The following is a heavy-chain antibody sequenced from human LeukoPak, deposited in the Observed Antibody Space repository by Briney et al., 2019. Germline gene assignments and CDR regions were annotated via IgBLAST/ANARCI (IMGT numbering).Heavy chain of an antibody. Sequence: GGTLRLSCAASGLTGSHNYVSWVRQAPGKGLEWVSAIHTSGDTCYADSVKGRFTISRDTSKNTLYLQINSLRVEDTAVYYCIVFGDSNHWGQGTLVTVSS. V-gene: IGHV3-53*01. CDR2: IHTSGDT. CDR1: GLTGSHNY. J-gene: IGHJ5*02. CDR3: IVFGDSNH. D-gene: IGHD4-17*01.